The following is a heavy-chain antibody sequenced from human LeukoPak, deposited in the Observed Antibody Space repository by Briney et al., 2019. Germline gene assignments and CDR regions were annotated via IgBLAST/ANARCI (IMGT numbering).Heavy chain of an antibody. CDR1: GFTVSSNY. Sequence: PGGSLRLSCAASGFTVSSNYMSWVRQAPGKGLEWVSVIYSGGSTYYADSVKGRFTISRDNAKNSLYLHMNSLRAEDTAVYYCATDSSASYHAFDIWGQGTMVTVSS. J-gene: IGHJ3*02. D-gene: IGHD6-19*01. CDR3: ATDSSASYHAFDI. CDR2: IYSGGST. V-gene: IGHV3-53*01.